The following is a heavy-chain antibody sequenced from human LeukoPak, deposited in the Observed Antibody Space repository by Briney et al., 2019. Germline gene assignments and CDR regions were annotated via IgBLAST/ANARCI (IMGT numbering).Heavy chain of an antibody. V-gene: IGHV4-34*01. CDR1: GGSFSGYY. Sequence: PSETLSLTCAVYGGSFSGYYWSWIRQPPGKGLEWIGEINHSGSTNYNPSLKSRVTISVDTSKNQFSLKLSSVTAVDTAVYYCARGILRRDLWSGYPSPPNWFDPWGQGTLVTVSS. CDR2: INHSGST. CDR3: ARGILRRDLWSGYPSPPNWFDP. J-gene: IGHJ5*02. D-gene: IGHD3-3*01.